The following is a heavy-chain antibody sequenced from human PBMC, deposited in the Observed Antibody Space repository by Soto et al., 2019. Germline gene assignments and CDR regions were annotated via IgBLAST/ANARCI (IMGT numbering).Heavy chain of an antibody. J-gene: IGHJ4*02. D-gene: IGHD3-10*02. V-gene: IGHV3-30*18. CDR2: ISHDGLNK. Sequence: QVQLVESGGGVVQPGRSLRLSCAASGFIFSSYAMHWVRQAPGKGLEWVAVISHDGLNKYYADSLKGRFTISGDNSKNAIYLQMNSLRAEETAVYYCSNDRGVFGEYGDNGSDSWGQGTLVTVSS. CDR3: SNDRGVFGEYGDNGSDS. CDR1: GFIFSSYA.